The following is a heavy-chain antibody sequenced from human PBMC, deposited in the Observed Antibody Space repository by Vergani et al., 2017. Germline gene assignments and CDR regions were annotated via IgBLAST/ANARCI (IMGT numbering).Heavy chain of an antibody. V-gene: IGHV4-31*11. CDR2: FYYSGST. CDR3: ARVPIGSTICGVVIIRVAFDI. CDR1: GGSISSGGYY. Sequence: QVQLQESGPGLVKPSQNLSLTCAVSGGSISSGGYYWSWIRQHPGKGLVWIGYFYYSGSTYYNPSLKSRVTISVDTSKNQFSLKLSSMTAADTAVYYCARVPIGSTICGVVIIRVAFDIWGQGTMVTVSS. D-gene: IGHD3-3*01. J-gene: IGHJ3*02.